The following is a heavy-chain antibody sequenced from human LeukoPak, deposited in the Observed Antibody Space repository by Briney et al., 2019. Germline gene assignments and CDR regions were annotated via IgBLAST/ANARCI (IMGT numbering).Heavy chain of an antibody. CDR2: LSGSGGST. Sequence: GGSLRLSCAASGFTFTTYAMNRVRQAPGKGLEWVTGLSGSGGSTYYADSVKGRFTISRDNSKNMLYLQMNSLRAEDTAMYYCAKSGYCSSTICFRDYWGQGTLVSVSS. V-gene: IGHV3-23*01. J-gene: IGHJ4*02. CDR1: GFTFTTYA. CDR3: AKSGYCSSTICFRDY. D-gene: IGHD2-2*03.